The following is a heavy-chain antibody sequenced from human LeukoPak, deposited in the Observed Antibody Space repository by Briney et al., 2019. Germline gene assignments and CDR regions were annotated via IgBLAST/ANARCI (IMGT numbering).Heavy chain of an antibody. D-gene: IGHD1-26*01. J-gene: IGHJ3*02. CDR1: GFTFSSYS. Sequence: GGSLRLSCAASGFTFSSYSMSWVRQAPGKGLEWVSSISSGSTYIYYADSMKGRFTISRDNAKNSLYLQMNTLRAEDTAVYYCARDRIYSEIYHDTFDIWGHGTMVTVSS. CDR3: ARDRIYSEIYHDTFDI. V-gene: IGHV3-21*01. CDR2: ISSGSTYI.